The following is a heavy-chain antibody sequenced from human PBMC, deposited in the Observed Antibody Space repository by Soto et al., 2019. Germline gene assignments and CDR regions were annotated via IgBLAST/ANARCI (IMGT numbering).Heavy chain of an antibody. CDR1: GGIFSSYA. J-gene: IGHJ4*02. V-gene: IGHV1-69*13. CDR3: AVTGGLEYSSSSGGNY. D-gene: IGHD6-6*01. CDR2: IIPIFGTA. Sequence: SVKVSCKASGGIFSSYAISWVRQAPGQGLEWMGGIIPIFGTANYAQKFQGRVTITADESTSTAYMELSSLRSEDTAVYYCAVTGGLEYSSSSGGNYWGQGTLVTVSS.